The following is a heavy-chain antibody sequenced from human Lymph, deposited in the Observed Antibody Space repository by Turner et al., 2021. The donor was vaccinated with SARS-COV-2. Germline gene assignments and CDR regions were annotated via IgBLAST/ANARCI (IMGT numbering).Heavy chain of an antibody. CDR2: IYYSGIT. CDR1: GGYISSYF. CDR3: ARYRTSYGDYWAGYYYGMDV. J-gene: IGHJ6*02. Sequence: QVQLQESGPGLVKPSETLSLTCTVSGGYISSYFWSWIRQPPGKGLEWIAYIYYSGITNYNPSLKSRVTISVDTSKNQFSLRLSSVTAADTAVYYCARYRTSYGDYWAGYYYGMDVWGQGTTVTVSS. D-gene: IGHD4-17*01. V-gene: IGHV4-59*13.